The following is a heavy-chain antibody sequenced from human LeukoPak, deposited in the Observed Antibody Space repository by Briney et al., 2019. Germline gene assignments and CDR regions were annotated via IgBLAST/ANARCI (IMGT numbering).Heavy chain of an antibody. J-gene: IGHJ4*02. D-gene: IGHD3-22*01. CDR3: ARHVEYYDSSGYLPLDFDY. CDR1: GGSISSYY. Sequence: PSETLSLTCTVSGGSISSYYWSWIRQPPGKGLEWIAYIYYSGSTNYNPSLESRVTISVDTSKNQFSLKLSSVTAADTAVYYCARHVEYYDSSGYLPLDFDYWGQGTLVTVSS. CDR2: IYYSGST. V-gene: IGHV4-59*08.